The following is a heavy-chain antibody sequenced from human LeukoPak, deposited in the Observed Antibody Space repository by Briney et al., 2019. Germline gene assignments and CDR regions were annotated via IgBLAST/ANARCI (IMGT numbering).Heavy chain of an antibody. CDR3: AREFKGMDV. CDR2: ISSSSSTI. V-gene: IGHV3-48*04. J-gene: IGHJ6*02. CDR1: GFTFSSYG. Sequence: GGSLRLSCAVSGFTFSSYGMNWVRQAPGKGLEWVSYISSSSSTIYYADSVKGRFTISRDNAKNSLYLQMNSLRAEDTAVYYCAREFKGMDVWGQGTTVTVSS.